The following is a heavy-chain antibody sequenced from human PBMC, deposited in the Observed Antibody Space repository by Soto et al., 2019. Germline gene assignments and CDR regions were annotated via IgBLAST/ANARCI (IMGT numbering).Heavy chain of an antibody. V-gene: IGHV4-34*01. J-gene: IGHJ4*02. Sequence: SETLSLTCAVYGGSFSGYYWSWIRQPPGKGLEWIGEINHSGSTNYNPSLKSRVTISVDTSKNQFSLKLSSVTAADTAVYYCARGWEKTTRPYYFDYWGQGTLVTVSS. D-gene: IGHD1-26*01. CDR1: GGSFSGYY. CDR2: INHSGST. CDR3: ARGWEKTTRPYYFDY.